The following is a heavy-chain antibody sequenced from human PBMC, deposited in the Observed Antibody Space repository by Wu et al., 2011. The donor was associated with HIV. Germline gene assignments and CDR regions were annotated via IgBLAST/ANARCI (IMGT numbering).Heavy chain of an antibody. V-gene: IGHV1-18*01. CDR2: INGYNGNS. Sequence: QVQLVQSGAEVKKPGASVRVSCKASGRGFPTSIVTWVRQAPGQGLEWLGWINGYNGNSRYRQNFQDRVSMSTDSATTTAYMELRSLKSDDTAVYYCASVRCHVITAIPLWHCFDIWGQGDNGHRSL. D-gene: IGHD2-21*02. CDR3: ASVRCHVITAIPLWHCFDI. CDR1: GRGFPTSI. J-gene: IGHJ3*02.